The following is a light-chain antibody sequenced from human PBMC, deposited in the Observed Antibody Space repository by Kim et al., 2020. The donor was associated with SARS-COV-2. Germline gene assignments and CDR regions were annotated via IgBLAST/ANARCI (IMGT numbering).Light chain of an antibody. CDR1: SGSIVSNY. CDR3: QSYDSSNQV. V-gene: IGLV6-57*04. Sequence: NFMLTQPHSVSESPGKTVTISCTRSSGSIVSNYVQWYQQRPGSAPTTVIYEDNQRPSGVPDRFSGSIDSSSNSASLTISGLKTEDEADYYCQSYDSSNQVFGGGTKLTVL. J-gene: IGLJ3*02. CDR2: EDN.